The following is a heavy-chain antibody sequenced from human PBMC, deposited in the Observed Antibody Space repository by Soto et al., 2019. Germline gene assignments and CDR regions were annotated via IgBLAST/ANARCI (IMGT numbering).Heavy chain of an antibody. D-gene: IGHD1-26*01. Sequence: QVQLVHAGAEVKTPVSSGKFACKDYGGTFSSYAISGVRQATGQWLEWRGGYIPIFGTANYAQKFHGRVTITADESPRTAYMELGSLRSEDTAVYYCASGLVAMRWGADYCGQGTLVTVAS. CDR1: GGTFSSYA. CDR3: ASGLVAMRWGADY. J-gene: IGHJ4*02. CDR2: YIPIFGTA. V-gene: IGHV1-69*01.